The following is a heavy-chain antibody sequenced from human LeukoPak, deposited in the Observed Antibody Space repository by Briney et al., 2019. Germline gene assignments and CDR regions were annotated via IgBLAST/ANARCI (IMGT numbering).Heavy chain of an antibody. CDR3: ASSEYYDSSGYTYYYYYYMDV. V-gene: IGHV3-30*14. CDR2: ISYDGNNK. D-gene: IGHD3-22*01. Sequence: GTSLRLSCAASGFTFSSYAMHWVRQSPGKGLEWVSVISYDGNNKYYADSVKGRFTISRDNSKNTLYLQMNSLRAEDTAVYYCASSEYYDSSGYTYYYYYYMDVWGKGTTVTISS. J-gene: IGHJ6*03. CDR1: GFTFSSYA.